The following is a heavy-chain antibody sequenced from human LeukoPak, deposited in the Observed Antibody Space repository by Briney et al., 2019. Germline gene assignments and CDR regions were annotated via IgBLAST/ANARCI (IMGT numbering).Heavy chain of an antibody. CDR3: ARVGMATMNFDY. Sequence: SETLSLTCSVSGGSISSGDYCWSWIRQPPGKGLEWIGYIYYSGSTYYNPSLKSRVTISVDTSKNPFSLKLSSVPAADTAVYYCARVGMATMNFDYWGQGTLVTVSS. V-gene: IGHV4-30-4*01. CDR2: IYYSGST. D-gene: IGHD5-24*01. CDR1: GGSISSGDYC. J-gene: IGHJ4*02.